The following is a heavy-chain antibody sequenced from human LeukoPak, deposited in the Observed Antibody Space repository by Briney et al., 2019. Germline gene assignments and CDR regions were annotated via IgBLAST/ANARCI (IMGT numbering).Heavy chain of an antibody. D-gene: IGHD4-17*01. CDR2: IRYVGSNK. Sequence: GGSLRLSCAASGFTFSSFGMHWVRQAPGKGLEWVAFIRYVGSNKYYADSVKGRFTISRDNSKNTLYLQMNSLRAEDTAVYYCAKDRGGYGDYLDYWGQGTLVTVSS. CDR1: GFTFSSFG. J-gene: IGHJ4*02. V-gene: IGHV3-30*02. CDR3: AKDRGGYGDYLDY.